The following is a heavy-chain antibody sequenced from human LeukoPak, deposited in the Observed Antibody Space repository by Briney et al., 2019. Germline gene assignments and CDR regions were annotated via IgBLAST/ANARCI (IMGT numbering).Heavy chain of an antibody. Sequence: GGSLRLSCAASGYTFSSYSMNWVRQAPGKGLEWVSSISSSSSYIYYADSVKGRFTISRDNAKNSLYLQMNSLRAEDTAVYYCARVGLDYYDSSGYQWGHFDYWGQGTLVTVSS. J-gene: IGHJ4*02. V-gene: IGHV3-21*01. CDR2: ISSSSSYI. CDR1: GYTFSSYS. CDR3: ARVGLDYYDSSGYQWGHFDY. D-gene: IGHD3-22*01.